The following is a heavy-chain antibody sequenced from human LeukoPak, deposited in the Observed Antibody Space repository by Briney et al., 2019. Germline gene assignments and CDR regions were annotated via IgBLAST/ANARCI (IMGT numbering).Heavy chain of an antibody. Sequence: GGSLRLSCAASGFTFSSYSMNWVRQAPGKGLEWVSSISSSSSYIYYADSVKGRFTISRDNAKNSLYLQMNSLRAEDTAVYYCARDLGSSGYAFDIWGQGTMVTVSS. J-gene: IGHJ3*02. CDR2: ISSSSSYI. D-gene: IGHD3-22*01. CDR1: GFTFSSYS. V-gene: IGHV3-21*01. CDR3: ARDLGSSGYAFDI.